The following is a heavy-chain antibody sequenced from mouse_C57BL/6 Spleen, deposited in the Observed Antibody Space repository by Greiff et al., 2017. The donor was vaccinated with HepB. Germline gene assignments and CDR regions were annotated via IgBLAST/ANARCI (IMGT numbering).Heavy chain of an antibody. J-gene: IGHJ4*01. CDR1: GFTFSDYG. Sequence: DVHLVESGGGLVKPGGSLKLSCAASGFTFSDYGMHWVRQAPEKGLEWVAYISSGSSTIYYADTVKGRFTISRDNAKNTLFLQMTSLRSEDTAMYYCARQNIGHSGAMDYWGQGTSVTVSS. CDR3: ARQNIGHSGAMDY. CDR2: ISSGSSTI. V-gene: IGHV5-17*01. D-gene: IGHD3-1*01.